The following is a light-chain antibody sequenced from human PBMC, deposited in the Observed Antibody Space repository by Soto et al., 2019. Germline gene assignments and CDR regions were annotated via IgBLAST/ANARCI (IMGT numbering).Light chain of an antibody. J-gene: IGKJ3*01. CDR3: QQYDNSPL. CDR1: QSVSRSY. Sequence: EIVLTQSPGTLSLSPGERATLSCRASQSVSRSYLAWYQQKPGQAPRLLIYGASSRATGIPDRFSGSGSGTDFTLTISKLETEDFAVYYCQQYDNSPLFGPGTKVEIK. CDR2: GAS. V-gene: IGKV3-20*01.